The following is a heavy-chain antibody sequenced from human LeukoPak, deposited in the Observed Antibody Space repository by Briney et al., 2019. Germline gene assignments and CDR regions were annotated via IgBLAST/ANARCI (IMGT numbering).Heavy chain of an antibody. CDR3: ARVRWLATCDY. D-gene: IGHD6-19*01. CDR1: GFTFSSYA. J-gene: IGHJ4*02. V-gene: IGHV3-30*04. Sequence: GRSLRLSCAASGFTFSSYAMHWVRQAPGKGLEWVAVISYDGSNKYYADSVKGRFTISRDNSKNTLYLQMNSLRAEDTAVYYCARVRWLATCDYWGQGTLVTVSS. CDR2: ISYDGSNK.